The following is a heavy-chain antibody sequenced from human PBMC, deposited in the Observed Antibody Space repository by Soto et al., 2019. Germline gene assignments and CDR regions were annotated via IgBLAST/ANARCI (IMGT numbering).Heavy chain of an antibody. CDR2: IWYDGSNK. Sequence: QVLLVESGGGVVQPGRSLRLSCAASGFTFSSYGMHWDRQAPGKGLERVAVIWYDGSNKYYADSVKGRFTISRDNSKNTHYLQINGPIAEDTAGYYCTRAAGFPPPYYDYGMDFWGQGTTVTVSS. CDR3: TRAAGFPPPYYDYGMDF. J-gene: IGHJ6*02. CDR1: GFTFSSYG. V-gene: IGHV3-33*01.